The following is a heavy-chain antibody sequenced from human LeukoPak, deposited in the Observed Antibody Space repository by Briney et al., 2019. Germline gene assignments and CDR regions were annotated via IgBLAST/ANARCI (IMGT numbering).Heavy chain of an antibody. D-gene: IGHD2-15*01. Sequence: PGGSLRLSCAASGFTFSSNAMHWVRQAPGKGLEWVAVISYDGSNKYYAGSVKGRFTISRDNSKNTLYLQMNSLRAEDTAVYYCAKALKPYCSGGSCWLDYWGQGTLVTVSS. V-gene: IGHV3-30-3*01. CDR3: AKALKPYCSGGSCWLDY. CDR1: GFTFSSNA. J-gene: IGHJ4*02. CDR2: ISYDGSNK.